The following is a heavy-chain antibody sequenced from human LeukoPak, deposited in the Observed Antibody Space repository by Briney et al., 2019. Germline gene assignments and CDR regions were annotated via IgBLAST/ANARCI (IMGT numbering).Heavy chain of an antibody. D-gene: IGHD6-13*01. CDR1: GFTFSSYA. CDR2: ISYDGSNK. CDR3: AREGIYSSSYFGY. Sequence: PGGSLRLSCAASGFTFSSYAMHWVRQAPGKGLEWVAVISYDGSNKYYADSVKGRFTISRDNSKNTLYLQMNSLRAEDTAVYYCAREGIYSSSYFGYWGQGTLVTVSS. J-gene: IGHJ4*02. V-gene: IGHV3-30*04.